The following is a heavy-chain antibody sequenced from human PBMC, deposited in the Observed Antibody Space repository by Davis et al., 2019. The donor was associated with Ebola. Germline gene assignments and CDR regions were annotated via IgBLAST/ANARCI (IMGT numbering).Heavy chain of an antibody. CDR1: GFSFSIHA. D-gene: IGHD5-18*01. CDR2: ISGSGGST. Sequence: GGSLRLSCAASGFSFSIHAMTWVRQAPGKGLEWVSAISGSGGSTYYADSVKGRFTISRDNSKNTLYLQMNSLRVEDTAVYYCAKDARSGYSYGYEMDYWGQGTLVTVSS. V-gene: IGHV3-23*01. J-gene: IGHJ4*02. CDR3: AKDARSGYSYGYEMDY.